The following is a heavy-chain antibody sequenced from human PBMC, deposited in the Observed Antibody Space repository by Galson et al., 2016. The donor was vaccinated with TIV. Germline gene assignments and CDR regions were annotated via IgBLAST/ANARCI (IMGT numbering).Heavy chain of an antibody. CDR1: GHTFTSYD. Sequence: VSCKASGHTFTSYDMNWVRQAPGQGLEWMGWMNPNSGNTGYTQKFQGRVTMTRDTSVSTAYMELTNLRSEDTAVYFCAQLVRKCGMTRCYGDHVDYWGQGTLVTVSS. CDR2: MNPNSGNT. CDR3: AQLVRKCGMTRCYGDHVDY. V-gene: IGHV1-8*01. J-gene: IGHJ4*02. D-gene: IGHD2-2*01.